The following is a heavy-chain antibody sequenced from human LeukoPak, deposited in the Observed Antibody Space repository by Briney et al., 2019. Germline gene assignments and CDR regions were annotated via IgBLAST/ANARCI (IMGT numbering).Heavy chain of an antibody. D-gene: IGHD2-15*01. J-gene: IGHJ5*02. CDR2: ILYNGSNK. Sequence: VGALRLSCAAPGFSFTISSMHSVCQALHKGLGWVSVILYNGSNKYYADSVKRRFNIYRDNSKNTLYLQMNSLRVEDTAVYYCARAGAYCSGGSCYRGYSWFDPWGQGTLVTVSS. V-gene: IGHV3-33*01. CDR3: ARAGAYCSGGSCYRGYSWFDP. CDR1: GFSFTISS.